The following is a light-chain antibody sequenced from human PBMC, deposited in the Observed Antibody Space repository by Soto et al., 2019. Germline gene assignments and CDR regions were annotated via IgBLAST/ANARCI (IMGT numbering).Light chain of an antibody. V-gene: IGKV3D-20*01. J-gene: IGKJ3*01. CDR2: AAS. CDR3: QQYDRSPFT. CDR1: QSVNNNY. Sequence: EIVLTQSPATLSLSPGDTATLSCGASQSVNNNYLGWYQKKPGLAPRLLMYAASTRATGIPDRFRGSGSGTYFTLTISSLEAEDFVVYYCQQYDRSPFTFGPGTKVEIK.